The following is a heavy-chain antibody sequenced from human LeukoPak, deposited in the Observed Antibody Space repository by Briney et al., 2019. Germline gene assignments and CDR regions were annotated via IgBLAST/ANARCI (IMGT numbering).Heavy chain of an antibody. V-gene: IGHV1-2*06. CDR1: GYTFTRYY. Sequence: ASVKVSCKASGYTFTRYYMHWVRQAPGQGLEWMGRINPNSGGTNYAQKFQGRVTITRDTSISPAYMELSRLRSEDTAVYYCARAQYYDDSSSYNWFDPWGQGNLLTVSS. CDR3: ARAQYYDDSSSYNWFDP. CDR2: INPNSGGT. J-gene: IGHJ5*02. D-gene: IGHD3-22*01.